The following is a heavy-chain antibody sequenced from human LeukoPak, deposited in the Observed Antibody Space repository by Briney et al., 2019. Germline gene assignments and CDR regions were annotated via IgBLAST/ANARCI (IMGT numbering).Heavy chain of an antibody. CDR2: IYSGGST. J-gene: IGHJ4*02. D-gene: IGHD5-12*01. CDR3: AVADY. CDR1: GFTFRSYA. V-gene: IGHV3-53*01. Sequence: GGSLRLSCAASGFTFRSYAMSWVRQAPGKGLEWVSVIYSGGSTYYADSVKGRFTISRDNSKNTLYLQMNSLRAEDTAVYYCAVADYWGQGTLVTVSS.